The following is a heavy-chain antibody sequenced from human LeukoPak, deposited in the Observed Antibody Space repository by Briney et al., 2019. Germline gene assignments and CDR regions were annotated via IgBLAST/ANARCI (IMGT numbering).Heavy chain of an antibody. CDR1: GYTFTGYY. CDR2: INPNSGGT. CDR3: ARAGEYYGSGSYPATEFDY. D-gene: IGHD3-10*01. V-gene: IGHV1-2*02. Sequence: ASVTVSCKASGYTFTGYYMHWVRQAPGQGLEWMGWINPNSGGTNYAQKFQGRVTMTRDTSISTAYMELSRLRSDDTAVYYCARAGEYYGSGSYPATEFDYWGQGTLVTVSS. J-gene: IGHJ4*02.